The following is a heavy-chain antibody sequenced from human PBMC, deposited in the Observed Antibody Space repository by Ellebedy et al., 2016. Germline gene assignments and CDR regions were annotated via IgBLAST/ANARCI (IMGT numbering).Heavy chain of an antibody. CDR2: IIPIFGTA. V-gene: IGHV1-69*06. CDR1: GGTFSSYA. D-gene: IGHD3-22*01. Sequence: SVKVSCXASGGTFSSYAISWVRQAPGQGLEWMGGIIPIFGTANYAQKFQGRVTITADKSTSTAYMELSSLRSEDTAVYYCARERGSRYYYDSSGYYRFDYWGQGTLVTVSS. CDR3: ARERGSRYYYDSSGYYRFDY. J-gene: IGHJ4*02.